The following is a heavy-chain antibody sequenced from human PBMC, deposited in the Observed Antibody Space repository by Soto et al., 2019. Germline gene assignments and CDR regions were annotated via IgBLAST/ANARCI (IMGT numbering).Heavy chain of an antibody. CDR1: GFTFSNYA. CDR2: ISSNGGST. Sequence: GGSLRLSCAASGFTFSNYAMHWVRQAPGKGLEYVSAISSNGGSTYYANSVKGRFTISRDNSKNTLYLQLGSLRVEDMAVYYCASGAILAGPISYLDYWGQGALVTVSS. J-gene: IGHJ4*02. D-gene: IGHD3-16*01. CDR3: ASGAILAGPISYLDY. V-gene: IGHV3-64*01.